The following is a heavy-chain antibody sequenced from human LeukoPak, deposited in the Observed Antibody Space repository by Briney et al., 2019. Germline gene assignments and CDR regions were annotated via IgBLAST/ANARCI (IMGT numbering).Heavy chain of an antibody. CDR1: GYTFTSYA. D-gene: IGHD3-9*01. Sequence: PRASVKVSYKASGYTFTSYAMNWVPQAPGQRLERMGWINTNTGNPTYAQGFTGRFVFSLDTSVSTAYLQISSLKAEDTAVYYCARDWGLSYDILTGHQQKDDAFDIWGQGTMVTVSS. J-gene: IGHJ3*02. V-gene: IGHV7-4-1*02. CDR2: INTNTGNP. CDR3: ARDWGLSYDILTGHQQKDDAFDI.